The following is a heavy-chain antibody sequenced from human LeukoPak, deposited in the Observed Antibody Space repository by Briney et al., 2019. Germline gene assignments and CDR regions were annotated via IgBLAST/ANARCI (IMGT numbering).Heavy chain of an antibody. Sequence: GGSLRLSCAASGFTVSSNYMSWVRQAPGKGLEWVSVIYSGGSTYYADSVKGRFTISRDNSKNTLYLQMNSLRAEDTAVYYCARGIVLRYFEDDYWGQGTLVTVSS. CDR3: ARGIVLRYFEDDY. D-gene: IGHD3-9*01. V-gene: IGHV3-53*01. CDR1: GFTVSSNY. J-gene: IGHJ4*02. CDR2: IYSGGST.